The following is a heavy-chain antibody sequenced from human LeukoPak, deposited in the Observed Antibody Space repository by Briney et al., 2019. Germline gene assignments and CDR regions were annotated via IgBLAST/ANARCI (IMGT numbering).Heavy chain of an antibody. D-gene: IGHD3-3*01. CDR2: INWNGGST. CDR1: GFTFDDYG. Sequence: GGSLRLSCAASGFTFDDYGMSWVRQAPGKGLEWVSGINWNGGSTGYADSVKGRFTISRDNAKNSLYLQMNSLRAEDTALYYCARGSFWSGSPDFDYWGQGTLVTISS. V-gene: IGHV3-20*04. CDR3: ARGSFWSGSPDFDY. J-gene: IGHJ4*02.